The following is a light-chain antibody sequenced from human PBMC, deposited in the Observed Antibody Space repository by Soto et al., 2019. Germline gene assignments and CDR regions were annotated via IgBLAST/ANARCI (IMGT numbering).Light chain of an antibody. V-gene: IGLV1-47*01. CDR3: AAWDDSLSGVV. J-gene: IGLJ2*01. CDR2: RNN. CDR1: TSNIGSNY. Sequence: QSVLTQPPSASGTPGQTVTISCSGSTSNIGSNYVFWHQQLPGTAPKLLIYRNNQRPSGVPDRFSGSKSGTSASLAISGLRSEDEADYYCAAWDDSLSGVVFGGGTKVTVL.